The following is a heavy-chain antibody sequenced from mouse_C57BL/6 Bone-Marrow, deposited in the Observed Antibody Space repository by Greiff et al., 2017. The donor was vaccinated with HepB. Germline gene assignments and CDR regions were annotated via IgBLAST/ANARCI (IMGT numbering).Heavy chain of an antibody. CDR2: ISSGGSYT. CDR1: GFTFSSYG. V-gene: IGHV5-6*02. CDR3: ARTSNYDAMDY. D-gene: IGHD2-5*01. Sequence: DVKLVESGGDLVKPGGSLKLSCAASGFTFSSYGMSWVRQTPDKRLEWVATISSGGSYTYYPDSVKGRFTISRDNAKNTLYLQMSSLKSEDTAMYYCARTSNYDAMDYWGQGTSVTVSS. J-gene: IGHJ4*01.